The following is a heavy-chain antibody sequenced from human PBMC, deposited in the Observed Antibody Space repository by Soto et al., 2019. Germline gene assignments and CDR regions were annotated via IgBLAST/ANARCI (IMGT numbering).Heavy chain of an antibody. CDR2: IDPSDSYT. J-gene: IGHJ5*02. D-gene: IGHD3-22*01. Sequence: GESLKISCKGSGYSFTSYWISWVRQMPGKGLEWMGRIDPSDSYTNYSPSFQGHVTISADKSISTAYLQWSSLKASDTAMYYCTTYYYDSSGYYAFDPWGQGTLVTVSS. CDR3: TTYYYDSSGYYAFDP. V-gene: IGHV5-10-1*01. CDR1: GYSFTSYW.